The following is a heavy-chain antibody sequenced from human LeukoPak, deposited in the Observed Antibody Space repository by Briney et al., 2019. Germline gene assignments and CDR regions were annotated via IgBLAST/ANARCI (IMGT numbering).Heavy chain of an antibody. CDR2: MNPNSGNT. CDR3: ARGQREPLIVTDAFDI. J-gene: IGHJ3*02. V-gene: IGHV1-8*01. CDR1: GYTFTSYD. D-gene: IGHD3-22*01. Sequence: ASVKVSCKVSGYTFTSYDINWVRQATGQGLEWMGWMNPNSGNTGYAQKFQGRVTMNRNTSISTAYMELSSLRSEDTAVYYCARGQREPLIVTDAFDIWGQGTMVTVSS.